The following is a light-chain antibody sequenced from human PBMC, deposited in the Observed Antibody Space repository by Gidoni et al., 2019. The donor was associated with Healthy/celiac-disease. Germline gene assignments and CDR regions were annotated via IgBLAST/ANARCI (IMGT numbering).Light chain of an antibody. CDR2: KAS. CDR3: QQYNSYSWT. J-gene: IGKJ1*01. Sequence: IQMTKSPSTLSASVGDRFTITCRASQSISSWLAWYQQKPGKAPKLLIYKASSLESGVPSRFSGSGSGTEFTLTISSLQPDDFATYYCQQYNSYSWTFGQGTKVEIK. CDR1: QSISSW. V-gene: IGKV1-5*03.